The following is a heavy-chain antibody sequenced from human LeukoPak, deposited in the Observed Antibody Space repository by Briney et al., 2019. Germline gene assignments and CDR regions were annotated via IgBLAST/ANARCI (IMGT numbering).Heavy chain of an antibody. J-gene: IGHJ6*02. V-gene: IGHV4-34*01. CDR1: GGSFSGYY. D-gene: IGHD4-17*01. Sequence: SETLSLTCAVYGGSFSGYYWSWIRQPPGKGLEWIGEINHSGSTNYNPSLKSRVTISVDTSKNQFSLKLSSVTAADTAVYYCARALTTVTTSYYYYGMDVWGQGTTVTVSS. CDR2: INHSGST. CDR3: ARALTTVTTSYYYYGMDV.